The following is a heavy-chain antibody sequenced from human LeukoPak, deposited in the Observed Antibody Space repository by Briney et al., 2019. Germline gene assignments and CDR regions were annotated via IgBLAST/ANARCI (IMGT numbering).Heavy chain of an antibody. CDR1: GFTISSNY. V-gene: IGHV4-39*01. CDR3: ASRDPYKAD. D-gene: IGHD1-14*01. J-gene: IGHJ4*02. CDR2: IYYTGST. Sequence: GSLRLSCAASGFTISSNYMSWVRQPPGKGLEWIGSIYYTGSTYYNPSLKSRVTISEDTSKNQFSLKVSSVTAADTAVYYCASRDPYKADWGQGILVTVSS.